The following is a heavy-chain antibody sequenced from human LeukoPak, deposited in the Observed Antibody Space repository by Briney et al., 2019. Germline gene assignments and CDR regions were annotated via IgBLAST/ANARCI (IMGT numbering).Heavy chain of an antibody. CDR1: GGTFSSYA. CDR2: IIPIFGTA. Sequence: ASVKVSCKASGGTFSSYAINWVRQAPGQGLDWMGGIIPIFGTANYAQKFQGRVTITADESTSTAYMELSSLRSEDTAVYYCARENSGSYRTAFDYWGQGTLVTVSS. D-gene: IGHD1-26*01. J-gene: IGHJ4*02. V-gene: IGHV1-69*13. CDR3: ARENSGSYRTAFDY.